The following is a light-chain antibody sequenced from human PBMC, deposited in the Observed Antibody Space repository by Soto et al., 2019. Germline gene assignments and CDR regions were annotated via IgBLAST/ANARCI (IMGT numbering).Light chain of an antibody. J-gene: IGLJ1*01. CDR3: SSYAGNRHFYV. CDR1: SSDVGGYNF. V-gene: IGLV2-8*01. Sequence: QSVLTQPPSASGSPVQSVTISCTGTSSDVGGYNFVSWYQQHPGKAPKLMIYEVSKRPSGIPDRFPGSKSGNTASLTVSGLQAEDEADYYCSSYAGNRHFYVFGTGTKVTV. CDR2: EVS.